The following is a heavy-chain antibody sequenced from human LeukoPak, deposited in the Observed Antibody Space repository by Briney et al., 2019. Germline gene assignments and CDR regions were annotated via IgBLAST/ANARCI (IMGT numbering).Heavy chain of an antibody. CDR3: AKVADYDILTGYYLSGAFDI. D-gene: IGHD3-9*01. CDR1: GFTFSRYG. V-gene: IGHV3-30*02. Sequence: GGSLRLSCAASGFTFSRYGMHWVRQAPGEGLEWVAFVRYDGRNKYYADSVKGRFTISRDNSKNTLYLQMNSLRAEDTAVYYCAKVADYDILTGYYLSGAFDIWGQGTMVTVSS. CDR2: VRYDGRNK. J-gene: IGHJ3*02.